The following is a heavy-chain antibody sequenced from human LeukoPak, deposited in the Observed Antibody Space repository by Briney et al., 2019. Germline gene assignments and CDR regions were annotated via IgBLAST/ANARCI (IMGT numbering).Heavy chain of an antibody. J-gene: IGHJ4*02. CDR3: ARDDLTNGYNGNF. Sequence: GGSLRLSCAASGFTFRRYSMNWIRQAPGKGLEWISYINEGSNNIFYADSVKGRFTISRDNAKNSLHLQMNSLRVDDTAVYYCARDDLTNGYNGNFWGQGTLVTVSS. CDR2: INEGSNNI. D-gene: IGHD5-24*01. CDR1: GFTFRRYS. V-gene: IGHV3-48*01.